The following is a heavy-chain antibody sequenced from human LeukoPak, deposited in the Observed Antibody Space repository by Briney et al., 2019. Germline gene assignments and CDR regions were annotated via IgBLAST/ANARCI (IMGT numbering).Heavy chain of an antibody. Sequence: GGSLRLSCEASGFTFSNYGMNWVRQAPGKGLEWVSYIRPTAGTTHYTDAVEGRFTISRDNVKNSLSLQMTSLRVDDSAIYYCVRGQTSLDNWFDPWGQGTLVIVSS. CDR3: VRGQTSLDNWFDP. V-gene: IGHV3-48*01. CDR1: GFTFSNYG. J-gene: IGHJ5*02. CDR2: IRPTAGTT.